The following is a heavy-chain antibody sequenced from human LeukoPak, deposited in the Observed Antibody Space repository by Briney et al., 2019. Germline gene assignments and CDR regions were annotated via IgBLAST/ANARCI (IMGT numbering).Heavy chain of an antibody. J-gene: IGHJ6*02. D-gene: IGHD1-26*01. Sequence: GESLKISCKGSGYSFTSYWIVWARRMPGKGLEWMGMIHPGGSETRYSPSLQGQVTISVDKSISTAYLQWSSLKASDTAMYYCVRHVGGAGPDVWGQGATVTVSS. CDR1: GYSFTSYW. CDR3: VRHVGGAGPDV. CDR2: IHPGGSET. V-gene: IGHV5-51*01.